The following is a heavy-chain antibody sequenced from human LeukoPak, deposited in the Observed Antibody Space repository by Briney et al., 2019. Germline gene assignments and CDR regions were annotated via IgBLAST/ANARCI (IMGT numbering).Heavy chain of an antibody. CDR2: IIPIFGTA. D-gene: IGHD3-22*01. Sequence: ASVKVSCKASGYTFTGYYMHWVRQAPGQGLEWMGGIIPIFGTANYAQKFQGRVTITADKSTSTAYMELSSLRSEDTAVYYCASSSGYYYDSSGYYGDYWGQGTLVTVSS. V-gene: IGHV1-69*06. CDR3: ASSSGYYYDSSGYYGDY. J-gene: IGHJ4*02. CDR1: GYTFTGYY.